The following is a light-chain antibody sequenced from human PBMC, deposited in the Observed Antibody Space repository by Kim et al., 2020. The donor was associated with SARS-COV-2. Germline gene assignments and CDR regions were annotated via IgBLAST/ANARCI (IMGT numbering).Light chain of an antibody. J-gene: IGLJ1*01. V-gene: IGLV1-40*01. CDR1: SSNIGAGYD. CDR3: QSYDSSLSAYV. CDR2: GDN. Sequence: QSVLTQPPSVSGAPGQRVTISCTGSSSNIGAGYDVHWYQHLPRTAPKLLIYGDNNRPSGVPDRFSGSKSGTSASLAITGLQAEDEADYHCQSYDSSLSAYVFGTGTKVTVL.